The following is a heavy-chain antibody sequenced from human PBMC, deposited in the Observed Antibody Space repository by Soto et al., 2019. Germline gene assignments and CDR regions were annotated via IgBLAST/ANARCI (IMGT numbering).Heavy chain of an antibody. J-gene: IGHJ4*02. V-gene: IGHV4-30-4*01. D-gene: IGHD5-18*01. CDR1: GASIYNGGYF. Sequence: SETLSLTCSVSGASIYNGGYFWSWIRQSPGKGLEWIGHIHNSGSPYNNPSLKSRVTISADTTMNQFSLALTSVTAADTAMYYCARVPKGQLWTFDYWGQGTLVTVSS. CDR3: ARVPKGQLWTFDY. CDR2: IHNSGSP.